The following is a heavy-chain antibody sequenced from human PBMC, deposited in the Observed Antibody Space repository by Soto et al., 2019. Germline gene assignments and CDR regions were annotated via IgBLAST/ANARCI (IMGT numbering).Heavy chain of an antibody. J-gene: IGHJ4*02. D-gene: IGHD3-3*01. CDR3: ARVFDDFWSGYYYFDY. Sequence: GGSLRLSCAASGFTFSDYYMSWIRQAPGKGLEWVSYISSSGSTIYYADSVKGRFTISRDNAKNSLYLQMNSLRAEDTAVYYCARVFDDFWSGYYYFDYWGQGTLVTVS. CDR2: ISSSGSTI. CDR1: GFTFSDYY. V-gene: IGHV3-11*01.